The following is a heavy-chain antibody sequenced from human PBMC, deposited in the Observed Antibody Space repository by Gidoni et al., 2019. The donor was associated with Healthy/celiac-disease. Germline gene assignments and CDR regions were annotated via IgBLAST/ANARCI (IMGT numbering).Heavy chain of an antibody. CDR1: GLTCSSAA. Sequence: QVQLVESGGGVVTPGRSLRLSCAASGLTCSSAAMHWVRQAPGKGLEWVAGISYDESNKYYADSVKGRFTIARDNSKNTLYLQMNSLRAEDTAVYYCARAGSISSGWFFFAGHDFDYWGQGTLVTVSS. CDR3: ARAGSISSGWFFFAGHDFDY. J-gene: IGHJ4*02. V-gene: IGHV3-30-3*01. CDR2: ISYDESNK. D-gene: IGHD6-19*01.